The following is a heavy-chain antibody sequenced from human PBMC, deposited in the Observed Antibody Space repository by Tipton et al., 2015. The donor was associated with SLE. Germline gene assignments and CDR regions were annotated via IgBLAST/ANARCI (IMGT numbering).Heavy chain of an antibody. Sequence: TLSLTCAVYGGSFSNYYWSWIRQPPGKGLEWIGEIHHSGSTNYNPSLKSRVTISVDTSKNQFSLKLSSVTTADTARYYCARAVGWFDPWGQGTLVSVSS. CDR3: ARAVGWFDP. J-gene: IGHJ5*02. D-gene: IGHD1-26*01. CDR2: IHHSGST. CDR1: GGSFSNYY. V-gene: IGHV4-34*01.